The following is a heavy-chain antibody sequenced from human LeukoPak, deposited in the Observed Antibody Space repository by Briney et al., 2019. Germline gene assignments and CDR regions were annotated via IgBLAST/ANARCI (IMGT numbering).Heavy chain of an antibody. Sequence: KSSETLSLTCTVSGGSIRSYYWSWIRQPPGKGLEWVGYIFYSGTTDSNPSLKSRVTISVDTSKNQFSLKLSSVTAADTAVYYCARTYCSGRSCHLDYWGQGTLVTVSS. J-gene: IGHJ4*02. CDR2: IFYSGTT. CDR1: GGSIRSYY. V-gene: IGHV4-59*08. D-gene: IGHD2-15*01. CDR3: ARTYCSGRSCHLDY.